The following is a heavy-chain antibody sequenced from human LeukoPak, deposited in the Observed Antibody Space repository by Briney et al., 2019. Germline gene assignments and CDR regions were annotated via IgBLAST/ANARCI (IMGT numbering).Heavy chain of an antibody. J-gene: IGHJ2*01. D-gene: IGHD3-22*01. V-gene: IGHV4-39*01. Sequence: PSETLSLTCTVSGGSISSSSYYWGWIRQPPGKGLEWIGSIYYTRSTYYNPSLKSRVTISVDTSKNQFSLKLTFVTAADTAVYYCARGVTMIVVVIHDWYFDLWGRGTLVTVSS. CDR3: ARGVTMIVVVIHDWYFDL. CDR2: IYYTRST. CDR1: GGSISSSSYY.